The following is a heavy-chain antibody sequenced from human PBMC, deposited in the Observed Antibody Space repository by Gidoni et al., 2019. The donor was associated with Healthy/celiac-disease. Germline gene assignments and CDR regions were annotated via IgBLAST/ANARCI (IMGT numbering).Heavy chain of an antibody. Sequence: QVQLQQWGAGLLKPSETLSLTCAVYGWSFRGYYWSWIRQPPGKGLEWIGEINHSGSTNYNQSLKSRVTISVDTSKNQFSLKLSSVTAADTAVYYCASKGGSSSWLPPNWFDPWGQGTLVTVSS. CDR2: INHSGST. D-gene: IGHD6-13*01. CDR3: ASKGGSSSWLPPNWFDP. CDR1: GWSFRGYY. V-gene: IGHV4-34*01. J-gene: IGHJ5*02.